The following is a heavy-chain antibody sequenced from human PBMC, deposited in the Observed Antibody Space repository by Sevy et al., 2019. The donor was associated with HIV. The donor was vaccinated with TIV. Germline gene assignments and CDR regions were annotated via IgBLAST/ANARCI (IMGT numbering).Heavy chain of an antibody. J-gene: IGHJ4*02. D-gene: IGHD6-19*01. CDR1: GYFFTGYY. CDR3: ARGGGYSSGWWTFDY. Sequence: ASVKVSCKASGYFFTGYYLHWVRRTPGQGLEWIGRINPNSGGTNYAQNFQGRVTMTRDTSISTAYMELSRPRSDDTAVYYCARGGGYSSGWWTFDYWGQGTLVTVSS. CDR2: INPNSGGT. V-gene: IGHV1-2*06.